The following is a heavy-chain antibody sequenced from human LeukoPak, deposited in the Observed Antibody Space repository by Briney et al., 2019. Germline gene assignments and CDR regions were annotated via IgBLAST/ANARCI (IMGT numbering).Heavy chain of an antibody. J-gene: IGHJ4*02. D-gene: IGHD6-13*01. CDR3: AKDPKPKSSSWYMDY. Sequence: GGSLRLSCAASGFTFSSYGMHWVRRAPGKGLEWVAFIRYDGSNKSYADSVKGRFTISRDNSKNTLYLQMNSLRAEDTAVYYCAKDPKPKSSSWYMDYWGQGTLVTVSS. CDR2: IRYDGSNK. CDR1: GFTFSSYG. V-gene: IGHV3-30*02.